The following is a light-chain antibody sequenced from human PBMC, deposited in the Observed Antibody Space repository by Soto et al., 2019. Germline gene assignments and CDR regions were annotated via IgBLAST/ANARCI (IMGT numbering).Light chain of an antibody. Sequence: EVVLTQSPATLSLSPGEGATLSCRASQSIGHYLAWYQQKPGHAPRLLIYATSNRATGIPARFSGSGSGTDFTLTISSLQPEDFAVYYCQQRSSWPFTFGPGTKVDIK. CDR2: ATS. CDR3: QQRSSWPFT. J-gene: IGKJ3*01. V-gene: IGKV3-11*01. CDR1: QSIGHY.